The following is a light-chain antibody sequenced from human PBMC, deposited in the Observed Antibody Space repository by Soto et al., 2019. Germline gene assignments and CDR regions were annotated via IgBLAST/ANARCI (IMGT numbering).Light chain of an antibody. J-gene: IGLJ1*01. V-gene: IGLV2-14*03. Sequence: QSALTQPASVSGSPGQSITISCTGTSSDVGGYNFVTWYQQHPGEAPKLMIHDVSSRASGVPNRFSGSKSGTTASLTISGLQAEDEADYYCCSYASSTSYVFGTGSMVTV. CDR3: CSYASSTSYV. CDR2: DVS. CDR1: SSDVGGYNF.